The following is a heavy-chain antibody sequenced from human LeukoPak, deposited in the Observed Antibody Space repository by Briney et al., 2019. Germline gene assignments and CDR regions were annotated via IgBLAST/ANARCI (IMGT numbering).Heavy chain of an antibody. CDR1: GYTFTDYY. Sequence: ASVKVSCKASGYTFTDYYMHWVRQAPGHGLEWMGWIYPDSGGTNYAQKFQGRVTMTRDTSISTAYMGLSRLTSDDTAVYYCARDDAGTHDSWGQGTLVTVSS. V-gene: IGHV1-2*02. J-gene: IGHJ5*01. CDR2: IYPDSGGT. CDR3: ARDDAGTHDS. D-gene: IGHD3/OR15-3a*01.